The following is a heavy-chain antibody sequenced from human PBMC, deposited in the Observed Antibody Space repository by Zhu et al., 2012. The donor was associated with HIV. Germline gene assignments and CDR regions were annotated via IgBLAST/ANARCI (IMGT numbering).Heavy chain of an antibody. D-gene: IGHD2-15*01. V-gene: IGHV4-34*01. CDR1: GGSFSGYY. CDR2: INHSGST. Sequence: QVQLQQWGAGLLKPSETLSLTCAVYGGSFSGYYWSWIRQPPGKGLEWIGEINHSGSTNYNPSLKSRVTISVDTSKNQFSLKLSSVTAADTAVYYCARRGYCSGGSCFRDWGQGTLVTVSS. CDR3: ARRGYCSGGSCFRD. J-gene: IGHJ4*02.